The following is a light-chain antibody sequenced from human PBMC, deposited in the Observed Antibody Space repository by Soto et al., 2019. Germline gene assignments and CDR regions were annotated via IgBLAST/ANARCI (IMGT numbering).Light chain of an antibody. CDR3: HQRQSWPRT. V-gene: IGKV3-11*01. CDR1: QALNNR. CDR2: LTS. J-gene: IGKJ1*01. Sequence: IVFTQSPATLSAYPGDRVALSCMACQALNNRLAWYQHKPGQAPRLLIYLTSNRAAGVPSRFSAWGSETDFTLTISDVQPEDFAVYYCHQRQSWPRTFGQGTNVDIK.